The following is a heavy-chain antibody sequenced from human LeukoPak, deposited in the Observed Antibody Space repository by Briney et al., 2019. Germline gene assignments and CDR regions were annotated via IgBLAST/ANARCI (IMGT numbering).Heavy chain of an antibody. J-gene: IGHJ4*02. CDR3: AKRGVVIRVILVGFHKEAYYFDS. CDR1: GVTFSRYG. CDR2: ISGSGGST. V-gene: IGHV3-23*01. Sequence: GGSLRLSCAASGVTFSRYGMSWVRQAPGKGLEWVSGISGSGGSTNYADSVKGRFRISRDNAKNTLYLQMNSLRAEDTAVYFCAKRGVVIRVILVGFHKEAYYFDSWGQGALVTVSS. D-gene: IGHD3-22*01.